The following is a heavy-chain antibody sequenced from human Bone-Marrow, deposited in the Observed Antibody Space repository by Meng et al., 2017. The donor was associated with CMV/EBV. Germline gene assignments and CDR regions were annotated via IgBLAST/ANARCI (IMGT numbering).Heavy chain of an antibody. CDR3: AREMKAGWQNLGIYYYYGMDV. CDR2: ISSSGSTI. V-gene: IGHV3-48*03. CDR1: GFTFSSYE. Sequence: GESLKISCAASGFTFSSYEMNWVRQAPGKGLEWVSYISSSGSTIYYADSVKGRFTISRDNAKNSLYLQMNSLRAEDTAVYYCAREMKAGWQNLGIYYYYGMDVWGQGTTVTASS. D-gene: IGHD6-19*01. J-gene: IGHJ6*02.